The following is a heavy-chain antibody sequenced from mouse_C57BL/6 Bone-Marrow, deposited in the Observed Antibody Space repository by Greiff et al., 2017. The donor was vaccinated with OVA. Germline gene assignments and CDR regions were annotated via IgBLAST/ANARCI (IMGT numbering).Heavy chain of an antibody. CDR2: IYPRSGNT. CDR3: ALTQYFDV. Sequence: VKLQESGAELARPGASVKLSCKASGYTLTSYGISWVKQRTGQGLEWIGEIYPRSGNTYYNGKFKGKATLTADKSSSTAYMELRSLTSEDSAVYFCALTQYFDVWGTGTTVTVSS. CDR1: GYTLTSYG. V-gene: IGHV1-81*01. J-gene: IGHJ1*03. D-gene: IGHD4-1*01.